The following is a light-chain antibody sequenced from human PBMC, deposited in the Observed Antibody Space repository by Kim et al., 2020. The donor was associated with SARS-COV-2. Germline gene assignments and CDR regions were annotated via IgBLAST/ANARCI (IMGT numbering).Light chain of an antibody. Sequence: EIVLTQSPATLSLSPGERATLSCRASQSVDNSLAWFQQKPGQAPRLLIFETSNRATGIPARFSGSGSGTAFTLTISSLEPEDFAVYYCQQRYNWPLTFGGGTKLEI. J-gene: IGKJ4*01. CDR1: QSVDNS. V-gene: IGKV3-11*01. CDR2: ETS. CDR3: QQRYNWPLT.